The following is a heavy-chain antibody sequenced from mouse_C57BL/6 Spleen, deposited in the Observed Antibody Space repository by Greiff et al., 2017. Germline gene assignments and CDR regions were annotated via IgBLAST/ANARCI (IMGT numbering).Heavy chain of an antibody. CDR3: ARASYDYAFAY. D-gene: IGHD2-4*01. CDR2: ISYSGST. V-gene: IGHV3-1*01. Sequence: EVQLQQSGPGMVKPSQSLSLTCTVTGYSITSGYDWHWIRHFPGNKLEWMGYISYSGSTNYNPSLKSRISITHDTSKNHFFLKLNSVTTEDTATYYCARASYDYAFAYWGQGTLVTVSA. J-gene: IGHJ3*01. CDR1: GYSITSGYD.